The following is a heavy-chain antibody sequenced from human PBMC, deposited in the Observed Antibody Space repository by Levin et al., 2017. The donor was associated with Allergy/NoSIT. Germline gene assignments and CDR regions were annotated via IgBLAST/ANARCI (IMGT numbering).Heavy chain of an antibody. CDR2: ISSDGSRI. CDR3: ARETQSHEEWLEDAFDV. V-gene: IGHV3-30-3*01. J-gene: IGHJ3*01. D-gene: IGHD6-19*01. Sequence: PGGSLRLSCAASGFIFSSYAMHWVRQAPGKGLEWVAVISSDGSRIIYADSVKGRFTISRDNSKNTLDLQVNSLRGDDTALYYWARETQSHEEWLEDAFDVWGQGTMVTVSS. CDR1: GFIFSSYA.